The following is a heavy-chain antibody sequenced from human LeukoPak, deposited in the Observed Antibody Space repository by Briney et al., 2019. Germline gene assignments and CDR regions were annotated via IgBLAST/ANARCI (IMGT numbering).Heavy chain of an antibody. J-gene: IGHJ4*02. V-gene: IGHV3-21*01. CDR2: ISSSSTYI. Sequence: GGSLRLSCAASGFTFSSYSMNWVRQAPGKGLECVSSISSSSTYIYYADSVKGRFTISRDNAKNSLYLQMHSLRAEDTAVYYCSREGSGYYYDTSGQSPDYWGQGTLVTVSS. CDR1: GFTFSSYS. CDR3: SREGSGYYYDTSGQSPDY. D-gene: IGHD3-22*01.